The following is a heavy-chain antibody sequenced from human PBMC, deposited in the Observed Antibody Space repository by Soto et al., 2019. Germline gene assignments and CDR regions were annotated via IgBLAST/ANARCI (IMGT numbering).Heavy chain of an antibody. CDR1: GYTFTRYY. CDR2: INPNSGDT. Sequence: SCKTSGYTFTRYYIHWVRQAPGQGLEWMGWINPNSGDTKYAQRFQGRVTMTKDTSITTAFMELTRLRSDDTAVYYCARQLAYCGGDCYTEPVDYWGQGTLVTVSS. CDR3: ARQLAYCGGDCYTEPVDY. J-gene: IGHJ4*02. V-gene: IGHV1-2*02. D-gene: IGHD2-21*02.